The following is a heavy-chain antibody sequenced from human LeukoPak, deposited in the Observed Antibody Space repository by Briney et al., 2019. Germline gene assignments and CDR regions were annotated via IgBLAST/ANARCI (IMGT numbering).Heavy chain of an antibody. CDR1: GFTVSSNY. Sequence: GGSLRLSCAASGFTVSSNYMSWVRQAPGKGLEWVSVIYSGGSTYYEDSVKGRFTISRDNSKNTLYLQMNSLRAEDTAVYYCAREGTGDYGGRNSGAFDIWGQGTMVTVSS. CDR3: AREGTGDYGGRNSGAFDI. V-gene: IGHV3-53*01. D-gene: IGHD4-23*01. J-gene: IGHJ3*02. CDR2: IYSGGST.